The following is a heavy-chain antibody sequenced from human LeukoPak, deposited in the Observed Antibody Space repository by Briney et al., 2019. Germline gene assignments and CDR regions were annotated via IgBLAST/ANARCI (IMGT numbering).Heavy chain of an antibody. J-gene: IGHJ3*02. Sequence: SETLSLTCTVSGGSISSYYWSWIRQPPGKGLEWIGYIYYSGSTNYNPSLKSRVTISVDTSKNQFSLKLSSVTAADTAVYYCARAEWVVVEGAFDIWGQGTMVTVSS. V-gene: IGHV4-59*01. D-gene: IGHD3-22*01. CDR3: ARAEWVVVEGAFDI. CDR2: IYYSGST. CDR1: GGSISSYY.